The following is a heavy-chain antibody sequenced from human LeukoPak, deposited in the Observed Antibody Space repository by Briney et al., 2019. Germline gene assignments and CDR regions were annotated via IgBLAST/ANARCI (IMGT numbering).Heavy chain of an antibody. D-gene: IGHD1-26*01. CDR3: VTSRRTGTYLEGYFDL. J-gene: IGHJ2*01. CDR2: ISSNGGST. Sequence: PGGSLRLSCSASGFTFSSYAMHWVRQAPGKGLEYVSAISSNGGSTYYADSVKGRFTISRDNSKNTLYLQMNTLRAEDTARFHCVTSRRTGTYLEGYFDLWGRGTLVTVSS. V-gene: IGHV3-64*04. CDR1: GFTFSSYA.